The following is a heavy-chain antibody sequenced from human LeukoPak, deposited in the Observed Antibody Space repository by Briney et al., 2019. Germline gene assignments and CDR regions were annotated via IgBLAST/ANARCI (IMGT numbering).Heavy chain of an antibody. CDR1: GFTFSSHA. J-gene: IGHJ4*02. CDR2: LSGSGYNT. V-gene: IGHV3-23*01. Sequence: GGSLRLSCAASGFTFSSHALSWVRQTPGKGLEWVSSLSGSGYNTYYANSVKGRFTISRDNPKNTLYLQMNSLRAEDTAVYYCAKGGGSSCYSPSDYWGQGTLVTVSS. CDR3: AKGGGSSCYSPSDY. D-gene: IGHD2-15*01.